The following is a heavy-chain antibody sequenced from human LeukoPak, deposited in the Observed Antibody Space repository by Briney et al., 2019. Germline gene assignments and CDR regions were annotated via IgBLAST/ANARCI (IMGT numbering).Heavy chain of an antibody. D-gene: IGHD3-10*01. CDR1: GGSISSYY. Sequence: PSETPSLTCTVSGGSISSYYWSWIRQPPGKGLEWIGYIYYSGSTNYNPSLKSRVTISVDTSKNQFSLKLSSVTAADTAVYYCARHSGSGSYIFDYWGQGTLVTVSS. CDR3: ARHSGSGSYIFDY. CDR2: IYYSGST. J-gene: IGHJ4*02. V-gene: IGHV4-59*08.